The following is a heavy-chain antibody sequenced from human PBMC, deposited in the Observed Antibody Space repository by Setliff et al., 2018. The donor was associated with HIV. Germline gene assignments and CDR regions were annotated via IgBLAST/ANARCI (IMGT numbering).Heavy chain of an antibody. D-gene: IGHD1-26*01. CDR1: GFTSSSFA. Sequence: GGSLRLSCSASGFTSSSFAMHWFRQAPGKGLEYVSGIGGAYDGNTYHADSVKGRFTIFRENSKNIVYLQMSNLRAEDTALYYCAKVMITTTWAFDFWGQGTPVTVSS. CDR2: IGGAYDGNT. CDR3: AKVMITTTWAFDF. V-gene: IGHV3-64D*08. J-gene: IGHJ4*02.